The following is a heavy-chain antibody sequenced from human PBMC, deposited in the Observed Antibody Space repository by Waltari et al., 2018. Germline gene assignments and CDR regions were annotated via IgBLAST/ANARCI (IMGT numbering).Heavy chain of an antibody. CDR3: AREVCGGDRSQRDNWFDP. CDR2: IYYSGGT. CDR1: GDSISSSSHY. Sequence: QLQLQESGPGLVKPSETLSLTCTVSGDSISSSSHYWGWVRQPPGKWLEWIGSIYYSGGTSYNPSLKSRVTISVDTSKNQFSLKLSSVTAADTAVYYCAREVCGGDRSQRDNWFDPWGQGTLVIVSS. D-gene: IGHD2-21*02. J-gene: IGHJ5*02. V-gene: IGHV4-39*02.